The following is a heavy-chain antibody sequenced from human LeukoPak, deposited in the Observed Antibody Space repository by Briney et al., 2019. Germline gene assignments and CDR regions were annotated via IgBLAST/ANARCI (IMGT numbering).Heavy chain of an antibody. Sequence: PGGTLRLSCSASGFAFRTHAMHWVRQAPGKGLGGVAVIWRGGNYKFYVDSVQGRCTISRDDSRNMLYLQMYSLRADDTAVYYCVIDPPDSGWAFWSWGQGALVSVSS. CDR2: IWRGGNYK. J-gene: IGHJ5*02. V-gene: IGHV3-33*03. CDR3: VIDPPDSGWAFWS. CDR1: GFAFRTHA. D-gene: IGHD6-19*01.